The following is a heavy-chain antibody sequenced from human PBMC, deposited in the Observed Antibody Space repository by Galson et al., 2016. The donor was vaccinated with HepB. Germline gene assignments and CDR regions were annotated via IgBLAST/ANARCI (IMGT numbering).Heavy chain of an antibody. V-gene: IGHV4-39*01. Sequence: SETLSLTCTVSGGSITNSNYYWDWVRQPPGKGLEWIGTGYYTGRASSNLSFKSRVVNSVHTSKNQFSLKLSSVTAAATAAYYCARRHVGVGLDVWGKGTTVTVSS. CDR2: GYYTGRA. CDR3: ARRHVGVGLDV. CDR1: GGSITNSNYY. J-gene: IGHJ6*04. D-gene: IGHD2-21*01.